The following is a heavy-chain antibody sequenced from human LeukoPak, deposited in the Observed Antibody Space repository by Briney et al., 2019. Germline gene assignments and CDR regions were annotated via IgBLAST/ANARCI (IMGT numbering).Heavy chain of an antibody. D-gene: IGHD6-13*01. CDR2: INPNSGGT. CDR1: GYTFTGYY. V-gene: IGHV1-2*02. J-gene: IGHJ4*02. CDR3: ARDREAAAEAEYDY. Sequence: ASVKVSCKASGYTFTGYYMHWVRQAPGQGLEWMGWINPNSGGTNYAQKFQGRVTMTRDTSISTAYMELSRLRSDDTAVYYCARDREAAAEAEYDYRGQGTLVTVSS.